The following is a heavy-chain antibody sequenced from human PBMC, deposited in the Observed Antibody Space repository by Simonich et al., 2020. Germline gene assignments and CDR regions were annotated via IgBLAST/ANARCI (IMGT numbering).Heavy chain of an antibody. Sequence: QVQLVQSGAEVKKPGASVKVSCKASGYTFTGYYMPGVRQAPGQGLGWIGRINTNRGGTNYAQEFQGRVTMTRDTSISTAYMELSRLRSDDTAVYYCARDRAARYYYYYYMDVWGKGTTVTVSS. CDR1: GYTFTGYY. J-gene: IGHJ6*03. D-gene: IGHD6-6*01. CDR3: ARDRAARYYYYYYMDV. V-gene: IGHV1-2*06. CDR2: INTNRGGT.